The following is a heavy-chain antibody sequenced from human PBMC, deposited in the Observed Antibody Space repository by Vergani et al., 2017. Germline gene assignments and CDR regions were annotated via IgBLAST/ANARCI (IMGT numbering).Heavy chain of an antibody. CDR3: ARLDGRDSSGSKYFDY. V-gene: IGHV5-51*01. J-gene: IGHJ4*02. Sequence: EVQLVQSGAEVKKPGESLKIPCQLSGYSFTNYWIGWVRQMPGKGLEWMGKIHPADSDTRYSPSFQEQVTISVDKSISTAYMQRSSLRASDSAKYYCARLDGRDSSGSKYFDYWGQGTLVTVSS. CDR2: IHPADSDT. D-gene: IGHD3-22*01. CDR1: GYSFTNYW.